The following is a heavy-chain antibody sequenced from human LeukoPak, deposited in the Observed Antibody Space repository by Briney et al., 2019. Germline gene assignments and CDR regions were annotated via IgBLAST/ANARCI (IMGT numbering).Heavy chain of an antibody. V-gene: IGHV4-61*02. J-gene: IGHJ3*02. D-gene: IGHD3-3*01. Sequence: SETLSLTCTVSGGSISSGSYYWSWIRQPAGKGLEWIWRIYTSGSTNYNPSLKSRVTISVDTSKNQFSLKLSSVTAADTAVYYCARDPYYDFWSGYYSPAFDIWGQGTMVTVSS. CDR3: ARDPYYDFWSGYYSPAFDI. CDR1: GGSISSGSYY. CDR2: IYTSGST.